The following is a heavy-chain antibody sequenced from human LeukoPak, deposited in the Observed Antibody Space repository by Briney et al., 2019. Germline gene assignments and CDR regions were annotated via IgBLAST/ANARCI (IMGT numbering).Heavy chain of an antibody. J-gene: IGHJ4*02. D-gene: IGHD6-13*01. Sequence: SETLSLTCAVYGGSFSGYDWSWIRQPPGKGLEWIGEINHSGSTNYNPSLKSRVTISVDTSKNQFSLKLSSVTAADTAVYYCARWRIAAAGSAGNVPVKSGFDYWGQGTLVTVSS. CDR3: ARWRIAAAGSAGNVPVKSGFDY. V-gene: IGHV4-34*01. CDR1: GGSFSGYD. CDR2: INHSGST.